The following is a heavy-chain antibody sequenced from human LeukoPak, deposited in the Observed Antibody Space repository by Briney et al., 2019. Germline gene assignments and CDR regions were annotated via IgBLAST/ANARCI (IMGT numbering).Heavy chain of an antibody. J-gene: IGHJ3*02. CDR1: GGSFSGYY. CDR2: INPSGTT. D-gene: IGHD5-18*01. V-gene: IGHV4-34*01. CDR3: AKGAPKEIQLWLRLRGVAFDI. Sequence: SQSLSLTCAVYGGSFSGYYWSWIRQPAGKGLEWIGEINPSGTTNLNPFLKSRVTISVDTSKNQFSLKLNSVTAADTAVYYCAKGAPKEIQLWLRLRGVAFDIWGQGAMVTVSS.